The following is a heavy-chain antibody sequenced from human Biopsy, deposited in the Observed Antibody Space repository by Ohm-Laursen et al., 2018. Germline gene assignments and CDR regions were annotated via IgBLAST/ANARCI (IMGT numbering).Heavy chain of an antibody. J-gene: IGHJ4*02. CDR1: GGTFTNYP. V-gene: IGHV1-69*10. CDR3: ATPFQYYDSWGGYPPFDH. D-gene: IGHD3-3*01. Sequence: SVKVSCKTSGGTFTNYPLSWVRKAPGQGLEWMGGIIAVSGLVNYAPKFQGRVSITADKSTTTAYMELSNLKSEDTAVYYCATPFQYYDSWGGYPPFDHWGQGTLVTVSS. CDR2: IIAVSGLV.